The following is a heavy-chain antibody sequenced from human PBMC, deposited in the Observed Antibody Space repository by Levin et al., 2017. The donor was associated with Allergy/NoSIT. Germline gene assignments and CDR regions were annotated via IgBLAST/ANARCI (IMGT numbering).Heavy chain of an antibody. CDR3: AKAKAKEEVYDPGMDV. Sequence: PGGSLRLSCAASGFTFDDYAMHWVRQAPGKGLEWVSGISWNSGSIGYADSVKGRFTISRDNAKNSLYLQMNSLRAEDTALYYCAKAKAKEEVYDPGMDVWGQGTTVTVSS. V-gene: IGHV3-9*01. CDR1: GFTFDDYA. CDR2: ISWNSGSI. J-gene: IGHJ6*02. D-gene: IGHD3-3*01.